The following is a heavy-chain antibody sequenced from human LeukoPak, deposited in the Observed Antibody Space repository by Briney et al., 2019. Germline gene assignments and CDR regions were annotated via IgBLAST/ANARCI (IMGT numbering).Heavy chain of an antibody. Sequence: GGSLRLSCAASGFTFSDYYMTWIRQAPGKGLEWVGRIKSKTDGGTTDYAAPVKGRFSISRDDSKNTLYLQMNSLKTEDTTVYYCSTDSTIVYWGQGTLVTVSS. CDR1: GFTFSDYY. CDR3: STDSTIVY. J-gene: IGHJ4*02. V-gene: IGHV3-15*01. D-gene: IGHD3-9*01. CDR2: IKSKTDGGTT.